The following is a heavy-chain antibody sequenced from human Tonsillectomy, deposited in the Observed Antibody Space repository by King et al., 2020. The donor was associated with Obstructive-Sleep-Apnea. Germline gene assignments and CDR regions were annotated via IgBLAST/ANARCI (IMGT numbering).Heavy chain of an antibody. V-gene: IGHV4-59*01. CDR2: IYYSGNT. CDR1: GGSISGFY. J-gene: IGHJ4*02. D-gene: IGHD2-2*01. CDR3: ARERSFGVPAFLDS. Sequence: QLQESGPGLVKPSETLSLTCSVSGGSISGFYWSWIRQPPGKGLEWIGFIYYSGNTKYNRSLKSRVSISLDTSKNQFSLNLNSVTAADTAIYYCARERSFGVPAFLDSWGQGTLVTVSS.